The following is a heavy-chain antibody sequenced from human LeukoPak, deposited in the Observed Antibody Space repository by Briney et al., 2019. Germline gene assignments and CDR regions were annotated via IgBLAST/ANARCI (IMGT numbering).Heavy chain of an antibody. Sequence: PSETLSLTCTVSGGSISTYYWSWIRQPPGKGLEWIGYIYYSGSTNYNPSLKSRVTISVDTSKNQFSLKLSSVTAADTAVYYCASSTYYYGSGSYHPDYWGQGTLVTVSS. CDR1: GGSISTYY. D-gene: IGHD3-10*01. CDR3: ASSTYYYGSGSYHPDY. J-gene: IGHJ4*02. CDR2: IYYSGST. V-gene: IGHV4-59*01.